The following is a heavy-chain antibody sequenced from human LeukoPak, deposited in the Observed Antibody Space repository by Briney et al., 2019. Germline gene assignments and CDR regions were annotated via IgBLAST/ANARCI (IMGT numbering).Heavy chain of an antibody. D-gene: IGHD1-14*01. J-gene: IGHJ4*02. V-gene: IGHV3-33*01. Sequence: GGSLRLSCAGSGFTFGGFGMHWFRQTPGKGLEWVAVIAYDGSRAFYADSVKGRFTISRDNSKNTMSVQMDDLRAEDTAVYYCTRYNNDHFDYWGQGTLVTVSS. CDR2: IAYDGSRA. CDR3: TRYNNDHFDY. CDR1: GFTFGGFG.